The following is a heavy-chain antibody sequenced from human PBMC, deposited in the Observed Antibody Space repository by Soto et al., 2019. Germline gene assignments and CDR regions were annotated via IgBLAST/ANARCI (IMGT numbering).Heavy chain of an antibody. Sequence: QVQLVQSGAEVKKPGSSVKVSCKASGGTFSSYAISWVRQAPGQGLEWMGGIIPIFATANYAQKFQGRVRITADESTRTAYMELSSLRSEDTAVYYCAGPPSSSRYYYGMDVWGQGTTVTVSS. V-gene: IGHV1-69*12. D-gene: IGHD6-13*01. J-gene: IGHJ6*02. CDR1: GGTFSSYA. CDR3: AGPPSSSRYYYGMDV. CDR2: IIPIFATA.